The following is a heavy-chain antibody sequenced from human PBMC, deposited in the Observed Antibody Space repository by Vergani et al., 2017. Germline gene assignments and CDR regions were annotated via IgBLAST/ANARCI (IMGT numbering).Heavy chain of an antibody. CDR1: GFNFSNYG. Sequence: QAQLVESGGGVVQPGGSLRLSCVGSGFNFSNYGMHWVRQAPGKGLEWVAFIRYDGGKKYFADSVEGRFTISRDNSKNTLYLQMNSLRAEETAVYYCTKDKSDRRFFIWFGGFDPWGQGTLVTVSS. CDR2: IRYDGGKK. J-gene: IGHJ5*02. V-gene: IGHV3-30*02. CDR3: TKDKSDRRFFIWFGGFDP. D-gene: IGHD3-10*01.